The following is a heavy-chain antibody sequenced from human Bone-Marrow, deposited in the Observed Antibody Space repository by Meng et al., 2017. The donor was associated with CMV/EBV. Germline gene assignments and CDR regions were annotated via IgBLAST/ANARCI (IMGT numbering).Heavy chain of an antibody. CDR3: ARSPVSSIAARLRGFSGYGMDV. J-gene: IGHJ6*02. V-gene: IGHV4-34*01. CDR2: INHSGST. CDR1: GGSFSGSY. D-gene: IGHD6-6*01. Sequence: SETLSLTCAVYGGSFSGSYWSWIRQPPGKGLEWIGEINHSGSTNYNPSLKSRVTISVDTSKNQFSLKLSSVTAADTAVYYWARSPVSSIAARLRGFSGYGMDVWGQGNTVNVSS.